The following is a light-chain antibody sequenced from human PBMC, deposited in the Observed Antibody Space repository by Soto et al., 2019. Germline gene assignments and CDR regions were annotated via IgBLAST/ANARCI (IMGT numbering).Light chain of an antibody. Sequence: QSVLTQPASVSGSPGQSITISCTGTSSDVGGYNFVSWYQQHPGKAPKFIIYDVRNRPSGVSNRFSGSRSDNTASLTISGLQAEDEADYYCSSYTSSSTVIFGGGTKLTVL. CDR3: SSYTSSSTVI. V-gene: IGLV2-14*03. CDR2: DVR. CDR1: SSDVGGYNF. J-gene: IGLJ2*01.